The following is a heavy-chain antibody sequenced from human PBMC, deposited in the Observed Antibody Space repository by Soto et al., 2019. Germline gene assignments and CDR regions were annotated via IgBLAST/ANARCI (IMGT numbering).Heavy chain of an antibody. CDR3: AKDPIDSSWYFRYFDY. J-gene: IGHJ4*02. D-gene: IGHD6-13*01. V-gene: IGHV3-23*01. CDR1: GFTFSSYA. Sequence: PGGSLRLSCAASGFTFSSYAMSWVRQAPGKGLEWVSAISGSGGSTYYADSVKGRFTISRDNSKNTLYLQMNSLRAEDTAVYYCAKDPIDSSWYFRYFDYWGQGTLVTVSS. CDR2: ISGSGGST.